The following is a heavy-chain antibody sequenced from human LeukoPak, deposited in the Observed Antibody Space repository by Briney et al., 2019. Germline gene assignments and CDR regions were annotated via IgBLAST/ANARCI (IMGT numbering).Heavy chain of an antibody. CDR3: ARDPRIAVAGPASLAFDY. CDR2: IDPSGGST. J-gene: IGHJ4*02. V-gene: IGHV1-46*01. CDR1: GYTFISYS. D-gene: IGHD6-19*01. Sequence: GASVKVSCKASGYTFISYSMHWVRQAPGQGLEWMGIIDPSGGSTSYAQKFQGRVTMTRDMSTSTVYMELSSLRSEDAAVYYCARDPRIAVAGPASLAFDYWGQGTLVTVSS.